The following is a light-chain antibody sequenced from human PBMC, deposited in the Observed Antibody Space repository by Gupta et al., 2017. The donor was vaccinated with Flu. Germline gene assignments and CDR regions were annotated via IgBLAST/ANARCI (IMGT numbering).Light chain of an antibody. CDR1: SSDVGRSDS. V-gene: IGLV2-14*01. J-gene: IGLJ1*01. Sequence: QSALTQPASVSGSPGQSITISCTGTSSDVGRSDSVSWYQQHPGKAPKLLIYDVSNRPSGVSSRFSGSKSGNTASLTISGLQAEDETDYYCSSYTSISTFYVFGTGTKVT. CDR2: DVS. CDR3: SSYTSISTFYV.